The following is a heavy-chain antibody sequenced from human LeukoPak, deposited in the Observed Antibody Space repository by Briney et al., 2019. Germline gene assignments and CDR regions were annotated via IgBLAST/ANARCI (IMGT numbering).Heavy chain of an antibody. V-gene: IGHV3-21*01. CDR3: ARDRSGSYSAFDI. Sequence: GGSLRLSCAASGFTFSSYSMNWVRQAPGKGLEWDSSISSSSSYIYYADSVKGRFTISRDNAKNSLYLQMNSLRAEDTAVYYCARDRSGSYSAFDIWGQGTMVTVSS. J-gene: IGHJ3*02. CDR1: GFTFSSYS. D-gene: IGHD1-26*01. CDR2: ISSSSSYI.